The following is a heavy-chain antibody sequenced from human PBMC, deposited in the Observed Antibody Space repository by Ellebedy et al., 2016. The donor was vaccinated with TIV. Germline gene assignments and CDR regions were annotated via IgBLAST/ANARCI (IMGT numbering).Heavy chain of an antibody. CDR2: ISSSSSYI. V-gene: IGHV3-21*01. Sequence: GESLKISCAASGFTFSSYSMNWVRQAPGKGLEWVSSISSSSSYIYYADSVKGRFTISRDNAKNSLYLQMNSLRAEDTAVYYCAREGGVAAADPIDYWGQGTLVTVSS. CDR3: AREGGVAAADPIDY. CDR1: GFTFSSYS. D-gene: IGHD6-13*01. J-gene: IGHJ4*02.